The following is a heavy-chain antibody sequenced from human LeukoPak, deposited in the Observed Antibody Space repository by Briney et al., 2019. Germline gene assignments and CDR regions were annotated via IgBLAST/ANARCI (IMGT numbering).Heavy chain of an antibody. CDR2: INPGGSSI. V-gene: IGHV3-74*01. CDR3: ARSNQADDY. D-gene: IGHD1-14*01. Sequence: QPGGSLRLSCAASGFTFTSYWMHWVRQVPGKGLVWVARINPGGSSITYADSVKGRFIISRDNAKNTLYLHMGSLRAEDTGVYYCARSNQADDYWGQGTLVTVSS. CDR1: GFTFTSYW. J-gene: IGHJ4*02.